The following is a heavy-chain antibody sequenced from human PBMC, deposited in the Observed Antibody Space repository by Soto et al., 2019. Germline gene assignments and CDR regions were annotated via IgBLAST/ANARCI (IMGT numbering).Heavy chain of an antibody. CDR1: WDTISSNNNY. CDR3: ARVPAR. CDR2: ISYSGTT. Sequence: SETLSLTCTVSWDTISSNNNYCIGNRQPPGEGLEWIGCISYSGTTYYNPARKSVGAISVARAKNQFSRRLSAVTAAVTGVDYCARVPARWGQGT. V-gene: IGHV4-30-4*01. J-gene: IGHJ4*02.